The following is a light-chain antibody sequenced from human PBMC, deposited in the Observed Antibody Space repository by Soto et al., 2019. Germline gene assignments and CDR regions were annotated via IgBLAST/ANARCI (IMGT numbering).Light chain of an antibody. CDR3: QQYGSSPQT. CDR2: GAS. V-gene: IGKV3-20*01. CDR1: QSVSSSY. J-gene: IGKJ1*01. Sequence: EIVLTQSPGTLSGSPGERATLSCRASQSVSSSYLAWYQQKPGQAPRLLIYGASSGATGIPDRFSGSGSGTVFTLTIISLEPGDFAVYYCQQYGSSPQTFGQGTQV.